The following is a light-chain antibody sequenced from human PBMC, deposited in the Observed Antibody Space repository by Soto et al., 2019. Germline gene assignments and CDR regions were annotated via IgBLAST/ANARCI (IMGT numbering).Light chain of an antibody. CDR2: AAS. V-gene: IGKV1-39*01. CDR3: LQIYRTPYT. J-gene: IGKJ2*01. CDR1: QSISSY. Sequence: DIQMTQSPSSLSASVGDRVIITCRASQSISSYLNWYQQRPGKAPKLLISAASNLQSGVPSRFSGSGSGTDCPLTISSLQPEDFATYCCLQIYRTPYTFGQGTNLEIK.